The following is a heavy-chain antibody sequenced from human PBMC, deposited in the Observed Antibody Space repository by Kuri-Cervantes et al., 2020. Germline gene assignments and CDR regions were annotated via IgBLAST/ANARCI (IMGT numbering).Heavy chain of an antibody. CDR1: GFTFSSYA. Sequence: ETLSLTCAASGFTFSSYAMSWVRQAPGKGLEWVSAISGSGGSTYYADSVKGRFTISRDNSKNTLYLQMNSLRAEDTAVYYCAKDRAAAGTYLDYWGQGTLVTVSS. CDR2: ISGSGGST. J-gene: IGHJ4*02. V-gene: IGHV3-23*01. D-gene: IGHD6-13*01. CDR3: AKDRAAAGTYLDY.